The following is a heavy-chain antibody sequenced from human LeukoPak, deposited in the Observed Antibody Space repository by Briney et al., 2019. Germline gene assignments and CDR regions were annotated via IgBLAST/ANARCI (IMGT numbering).Heavy chain of an antibody. CDR3: ANGYSYVRTY. Sequence: GGSLRLSCAASGFTFNDYYMSWIRQTPGKGLEWLSYMSSSGSIIWYADSVKGRFTISRDNAKNSLYLQMNSLRAEDTAVYYCANGYSYVRTYWGQGTLVTVSS. J-gene: IGHJ4*02. V-gene: IGHV3-11*01. CDR1: GFTFNDYY. D-gene: IGHD5-18*01. CDR2: MSSSGSII.